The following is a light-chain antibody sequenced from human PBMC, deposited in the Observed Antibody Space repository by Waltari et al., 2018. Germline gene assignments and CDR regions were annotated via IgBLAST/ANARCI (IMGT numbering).Light chain of an antibody. CDR3: QQANSLPVT. V-gene: IGKV1D-12*01. J-gene: IGKJ4*01. CDR1: QGISSW. CDR2: VAS. Sequence: DIQMTQSPSSVSASVGDRVTITCRASQGISSWLAWYQQKPGKAPKLLSYVASSVPSVGPSRFSGSGSGTDVTRTISSLQPEYFATYYCQQANSLPVTFGGGTKVEIK.